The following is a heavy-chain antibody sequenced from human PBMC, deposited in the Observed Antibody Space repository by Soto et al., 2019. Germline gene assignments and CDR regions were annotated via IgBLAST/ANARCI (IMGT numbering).Heavy chain of an antibody. CDR3: ARAASYYDILTGYYSWFDP. D-gene: IGHD3-9*01. Sequence: QVQLVQSGAEVKKPGSSVKVSCKASGGTFSSYAISWVRQAPGQGLEWMGGIIPIFGTANYAQKFQGRVTITADESTSKAYMELSSLRSEDTAVYYCARAASYYDILTGYYSWFDPWGQGTLVTVSS. J-gene: IGHJ5*02. V-gene: IGHV1-69*01. CDR2: IIPIFGTA. CDR1: GGTFSSYA.